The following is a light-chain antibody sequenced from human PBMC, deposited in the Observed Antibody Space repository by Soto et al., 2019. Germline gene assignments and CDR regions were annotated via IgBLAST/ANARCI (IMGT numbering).Light chain of an antibody. J-gene: IGKJ2*02. CDR1: ENVRTF. Sequence: EVVLTQSPATLSLSPGERATLSCRASENVRTFVDWYQQKPGQAPRLLIYGASNRATGIPARFSGSGSGTDFTLTISNLEPEDFAVYYCQQYYSTPCTFGQGTKLEIK. CDR2: GAS. V-gene: IGKV3-11*01. CDR3: QQYYSTPCT.